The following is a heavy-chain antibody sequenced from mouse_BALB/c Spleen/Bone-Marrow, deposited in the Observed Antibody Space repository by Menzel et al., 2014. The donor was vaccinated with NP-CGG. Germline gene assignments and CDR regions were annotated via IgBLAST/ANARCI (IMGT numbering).Heavy chain of an antibody. CDR2: INPSSGYT. J-gene: IGHJ4*01. Sequence: VNLQESGVELARPGASAQMYCKASGSTFTNYTLHWIKQRPGQGLEWFGYINPSSGYTNYNQKFKVKATLTADKSSSTANMQLSSLTSEASAVYYCARGHYGSSYSAVDYWGQGTSVTVSS. V-gene: IGHV1-4*01. CDR1: GSTFTNYT. CDR3: ARGHYGSSYSAVDY. D-gene: IGHD1-1*01.